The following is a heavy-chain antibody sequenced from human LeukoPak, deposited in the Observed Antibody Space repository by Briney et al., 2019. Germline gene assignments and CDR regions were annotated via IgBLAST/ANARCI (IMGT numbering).Heavy chain of an antibody. CDR3: AKQRSVVRGVTRGGYYYYGMDV. D-gene: IGHD3-10*01. Sequence: GGSLRLSCAASGFTFSSYAMSWVRQAPGKGLEWVSAISGSGGSTYSADSVKGRFTISRDNSKNTLYLQMNSLRAEDTAVYYCAKQRSVVRGVTRGGYYYYGMDVWGQGTTVTVSS. CDR1: GFTFSSYA. CDR2: ISGSGGST. J-gene: IGHJ6*02. V-gene: IGHV3-23*01.